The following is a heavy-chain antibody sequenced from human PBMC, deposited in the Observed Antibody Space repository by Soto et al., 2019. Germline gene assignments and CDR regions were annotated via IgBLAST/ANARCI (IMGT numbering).Heavy chain of an antibody. CDR2: IRSKASNYAT. D-gene: IGHD6-13*01. CDR3: AIEAAGFGH. V-gene: IGHV3-73*01. Sequence: EVQLVESGGGLVQPGGSMRLSCAASGFSFSVSSMHWVRQASGKGLEWLGRIRSKASNYATTYSESVRGRFIISRDDSQDTMFLQMNSLRTVDTAMYYCAIEAAGFGHWGQGTLVTVSS. CDR1: GFSFSVSS. J-gene: IGHJ4*02.